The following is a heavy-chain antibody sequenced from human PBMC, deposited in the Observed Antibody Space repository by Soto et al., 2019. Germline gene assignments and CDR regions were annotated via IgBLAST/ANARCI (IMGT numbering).Heavy chain of an antibody. V-gene: IGHV1-18*01. CDR3: AREGPVYYDISTGYYRYYYYYMDV. CDR1: GYTFTSYG. D-gene: IGHD3-9*01. J-gene: IGHJ6*03. CDR2: ISAYNGNT. Sequence: ASVKVSCNASGYTFTSYGISWVRQAPGQGLEWMGWISAYNGNTNYAQKLQGRVTMTTDTSTSTAYMELRSLRSDDTAVYYCAREGPVYYDISTGYYRYYYYYMDVWGKGTTVTVS.